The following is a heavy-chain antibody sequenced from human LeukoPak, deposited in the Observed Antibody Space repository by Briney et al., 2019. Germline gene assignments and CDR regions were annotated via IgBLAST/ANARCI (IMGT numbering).Heavy chain of an antibody. J-gene: IGHJ4*02. Sequence: GGSLRLSCAASGLTLSNYWMHWVRQGPGKGLEWVSRMNSDGSGTSYADSVKGRFTISRDNSKNTLYLQMNSLRAEDTAVYYCAKDPKGSSGLGAYWGQGTLVTVSS. CDR3: AKDPKGSSGLGAY. CDR2: MNSDGSGT. D-gene: IGHD6-19*01. V-gene: IGHV3-74*01. CDR1: GLTLSNYW.